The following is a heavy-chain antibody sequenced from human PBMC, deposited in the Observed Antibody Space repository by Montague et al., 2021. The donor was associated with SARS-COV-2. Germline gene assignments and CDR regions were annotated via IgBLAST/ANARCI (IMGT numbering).Heavy chain of an antibody. CDR3: ARGPKMYGELADY. J-gene: IGHJ4*02. Sequence: SETLSLTCIVSGGSVRSSNDCWGWIRQPPGKGLEWIANFYYSGNTYYNPSLKSRVTISVGTSNNQFSLKLSSVTAADTAVYHCARGPKMYGELADYWGQGTLVTVSS. V-gene: IGHV4-39*01. CDR1: GGSVRSSNDC. CDR2: FYYSGNT. D-gene: IGHD4-17*01.